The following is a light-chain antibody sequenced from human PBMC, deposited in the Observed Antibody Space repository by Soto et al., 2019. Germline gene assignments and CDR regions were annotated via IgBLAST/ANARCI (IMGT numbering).Light chain of an antibody. V-gene: IGKV3-11*01. CDR1: QSVGTY. J-gene: IGKJ4*01. CDR2: DAS. Sequence: EIVLTQSPAILSLSPGERATLSCRPSQSVGTYLDWYQQKLGQAPRLLIYDASNRATGIPARFSGSGSGTDFALTISSLEPEDFAVYYCQQRVNWLTFGGGTKVEL. CDR3: QQRVNWLT.